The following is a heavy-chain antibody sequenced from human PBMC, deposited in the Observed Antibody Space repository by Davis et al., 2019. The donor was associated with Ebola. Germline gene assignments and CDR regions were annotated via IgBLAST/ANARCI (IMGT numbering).Heavy chain of an antibody. CDR3: AKGRTGSCYSALDY. Sequence: HTGGSLRLSCAASGSTFSSYWMHWVRQAPGKGLVWVSRINGDGNTIGYADSVKGRFTISRDSSKNTLCLQVNSLRAEDTAVYYCAKGRTGSCYSALDYWGQGTLVAVSS. J-gene: IGHJ4*02. D-gene: IGHD2-15*01. CDR1: GSTFSSYW. CDR2: INGDGNTI. V-gene: IGHV3-74*01.